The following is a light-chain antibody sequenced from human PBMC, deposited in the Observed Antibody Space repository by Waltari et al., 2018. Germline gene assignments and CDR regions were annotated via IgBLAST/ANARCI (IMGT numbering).Light chain of an antibody. J-gene: IGKJ1*01. V-gene: IGKV3-11*01. CDR1: QSVSSY. Sequence: EIVLTQSPATLSLSPGDRATLSCRSSQSVSSYLAWYQQKVGQAPRLLIYDASNRATGIPARFSGSGSGTDFTFTISSLEPEDFAVYYCLQRSSWPWTFGQGTKWKSN. CDR2: DAS. CDR3: LQRSSWPWT.